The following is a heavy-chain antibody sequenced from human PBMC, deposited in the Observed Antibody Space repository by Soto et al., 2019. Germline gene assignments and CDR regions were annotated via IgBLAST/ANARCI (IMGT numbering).Heavy chain of an antibody. CDR1: GFTFSSYA. CDR3: AKSHHDYGDTPADAFDI. D-gene: IGHD4-17*01. Sequence: PEGSLILSCAASGFTFSSYAMSWVRQAPGKGLEWVSAISGSGGSTYYADSVKGRFTISRDNSKNTLYLQMNSLRAEDTAVYYCAKSHHDYGDTPADAFDIWGQGTMVTVSS. V-gene: IGHV3-23*01. J-gene: IGHJ3*02. CDR2: ISGSGGST.